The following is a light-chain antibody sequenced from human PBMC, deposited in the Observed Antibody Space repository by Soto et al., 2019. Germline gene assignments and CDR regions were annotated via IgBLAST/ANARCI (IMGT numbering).Light chain of an antibody. CDR1: SSNVGGYHY. V-gene: IGLV2-14*01. CDR2: EVS. Sequence: QSVLTQLASVSGSPGQSITISCTGTSSNVGGYHYVSWYQQHPGKAPKLMIYEVSNRPSGVSNRFSGSKSGNTASLTISGLQPEDETDYYCSSYTSSNTLVFGTGTKVTV. CDR3: SSYTSSNTLV. J-gene: IGLJ1*01.